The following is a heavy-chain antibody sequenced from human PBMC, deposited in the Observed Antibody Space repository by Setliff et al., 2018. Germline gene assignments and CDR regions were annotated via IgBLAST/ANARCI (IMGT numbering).Heavy chain of an antibody. J-gene: IGHJ4*02. CDR1: GGSISSGDYY. CDR2: IYSSGCT. CDR3: ARESRYYYDNLGTLDY. Sequence: SETLSLTCTVSGGSISSGDYYWSWIRQPPGKGLEWIGYIYSSGCTYYNPSLKSRVSISVDTSKNQFSLKLSSVTAADTAVYYCARESRYYYDNLGTLDYWGQGTLVTGS. D-gene: IGHD3-22*01. V-gene: IGHV4-30-4*08.